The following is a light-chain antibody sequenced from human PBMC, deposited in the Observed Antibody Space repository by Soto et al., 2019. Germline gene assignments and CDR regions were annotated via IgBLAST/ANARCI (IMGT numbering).Light chain of an antibody. CDR2: TAG. CDR3: SAWDNSLNGYV. Sequence: QSVLTQPPSAYGTPGQRVTISCSGSSSNIGSNTVAWYQHLPGTAPPRLIFTAGQRPSGVPGRFSGSKSGTSASLAISGLQSEDEADYYCSAWDNSLNGYVFGPGTKLTVL. V-gene: IGLV1-44*01. J-gene: IGLJ1*01. CDR1: SSNIGSNT.